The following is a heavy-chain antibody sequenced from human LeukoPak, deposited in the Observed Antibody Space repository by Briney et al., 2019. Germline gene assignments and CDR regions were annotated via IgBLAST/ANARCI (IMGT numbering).Heavy chain of an antibody. Sequence: PGGTLRLSCAVSGFTFSSFYIHWVRQAPGKGLEYVSAISSSGDSTFYTNSVKGRFTISRENSKNSLFLQMGSLTAEDMAVYYCARGLYFGSGQYYFDYWGQGTLVTVSS. V-gene: IGHV3-64*01. CDR1: GFTFSSFY. CDR3: ARGLYFGSGQYYFDY. CDR2: ISSSGDST. D-gene: IGHD3-10*01. J-gene: IGHJ4*02.